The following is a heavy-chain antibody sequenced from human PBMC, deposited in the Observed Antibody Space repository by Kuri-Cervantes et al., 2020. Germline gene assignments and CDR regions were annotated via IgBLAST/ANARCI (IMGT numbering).Heavy chain of an antibody. CDR2: ISYDGSNK. CDR1: GFTVSSNY. J-gene: IGHJ4*02. Sequence: GESLKISCAASGFTVSSNYMSWVRQAPGTGLEWVAVISYDGSNKYYADSVKGRFTISRDNSKNTLYLQMNSLRAEDTAVYYCAKLAAAGTGIFDYWGQGTLVTVSS. CDR3: AKLAAAGTGIFDY. D-gene: IGHD6-13*01. V-gene: IGHV3-30*18.